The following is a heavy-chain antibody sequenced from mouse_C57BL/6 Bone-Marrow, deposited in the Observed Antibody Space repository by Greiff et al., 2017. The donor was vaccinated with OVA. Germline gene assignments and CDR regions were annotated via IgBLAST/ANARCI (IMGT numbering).Heavy chain of an antibody. V-gene: IGHV1-64*01. CDR1: GYTFTSYW. Sequence: QVHVKQPGAELVKPGASVKLSCKASGYTFTSYWMHWVKQRPGQGLEWIGMIHPNSGSTNYNEKFKSKATLTVDKSSSTAYMQLSSLTSEDSAVYYCAEGFAYWGQGTLVTVSA. CDR3: AEGFAY. CDR2: IHPNSGST. J-gene: IGHJ3*01.